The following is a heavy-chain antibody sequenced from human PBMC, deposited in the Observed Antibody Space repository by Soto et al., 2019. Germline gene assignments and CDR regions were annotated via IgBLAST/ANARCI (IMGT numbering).Heavy chain of an antibody. J-gene: IGHJ6*02. D-gene: IGHD6-13*01. CDR3: AGGPWGIAAQTALIYYCYGMDV. V-gene: IGHV4-59*01. Sequence: QVQLQESGPGLVKPSETLSLTCTVSGGSISSYYWSWIRQPPGKGLEWIGYIYYSGSTNYNPSLKGRVTISVDTSKNQFALKLSSVTAADTAVYYCAGGPWGIAAQTALIYYCYGMDVWGQGTTVTVSS. CDR2: IYYSGST. CDR1: GGSISSYY.